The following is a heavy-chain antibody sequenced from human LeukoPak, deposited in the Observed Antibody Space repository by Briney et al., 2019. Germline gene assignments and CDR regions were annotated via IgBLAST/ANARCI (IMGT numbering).Heavy chain of an antibody. J-gene: IGHJ4*02. V-gene: IGHV3-7*01. CDR1: GFTLSSYW. Sequence: GGSLRLSCAASGFTLSSYWMSWVRQAPGKGLEWVANIKQDGSEKYYVDSVKGRFTISRDNAKNSLYLQMNSLRAEDTAVYYCARDWEPLDYWGQGTLVTVSS. CDR2: IKQDGSEK. D-gene: IGHD1-26*01. CDR3: ARDWEPLDY.